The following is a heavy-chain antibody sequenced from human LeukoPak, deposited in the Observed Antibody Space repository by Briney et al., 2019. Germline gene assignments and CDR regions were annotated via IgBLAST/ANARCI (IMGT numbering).Heavy chain of an antibody. V-gene: IGHV4-59*10. Sequence: SETLSLTCAVYGGSFSGYYWSWIRQHAGKGLEWIGRIYTSGSTNYNPSLKSRVTISVDTSKNQFSLKLSSVTAADTAVYYCARYSSSWYEGDYWGQGTLVTVSS. D-gene: IGHD6-13*01. CDR1: GGSFSGYY. CDR2: IYTSGST. CDR3: ARYSSSWYEGDY. J-gene: IGHJ4*02.